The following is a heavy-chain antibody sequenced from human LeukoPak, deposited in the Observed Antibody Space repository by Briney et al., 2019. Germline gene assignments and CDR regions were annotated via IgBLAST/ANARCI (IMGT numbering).Heavy chain of an antibody. CDR3: ARASNGYSYGYFDY. J-gene: IGHJ4*02. V-gene: IGHV1-18*01. Sequence: ASVKVSCKASGYTFTSYGISWVRQAPGQGLEWMGWISAYNGNTNYAQKLQGRVTMTTDTSTSTAYMELRSLRSDDTAVYYCARASNGYSYGYFDYWGQGTLVTVSS. CDR1: GYTFTSYG. D-gene: IGHD5-18*01. CDR2: ISAYNGNT.